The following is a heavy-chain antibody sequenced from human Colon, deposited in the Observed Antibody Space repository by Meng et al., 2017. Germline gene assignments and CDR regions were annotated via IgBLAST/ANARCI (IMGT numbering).Heavy chain of an antibody. V-gene: IGHV4-4*02. CDR3: ARDGSGRVAWFDP. CDR2: ISQSGSS. D-gene: IGHD3-10*01. CDR1: GGSISSTNW. J-gene: IGHJ5*02. Sequence: QVHLLGSGPGLGKPSGTLSLTCAVSGGSISSTNWWSWIRQPPGKGLEWIGEISQSGSSNYNPSLKSRVTMSLDKFKNHFFLNLSSVSAADTAVYYCARDGSGRVAWFDPWGQGTLVTVSS.